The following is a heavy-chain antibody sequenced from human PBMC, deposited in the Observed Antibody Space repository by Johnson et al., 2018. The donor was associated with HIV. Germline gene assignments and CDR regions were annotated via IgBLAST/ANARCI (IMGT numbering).Heavy chain of an antibody. D-gene: IGHD3-22*01. J-gene: IGHJ3*02. CDR3: ARDTYYYDSSGYLDAFDI. CDR2: IYSGGST. CDR1: AFNFSSND. V-gene: IGHV3-66*01. Sequence: VQLVESGGGLVQPGGSLRLSCGSSAFNFSSNDMKWVRQAPGKGLEWVSVIYSGGSTYSADSVKGRFTISRDNSNNTLYLQMNSLRAEDTAVYYCARDTYYYDSSGYLDAFDIWGQGTMVTVSS.